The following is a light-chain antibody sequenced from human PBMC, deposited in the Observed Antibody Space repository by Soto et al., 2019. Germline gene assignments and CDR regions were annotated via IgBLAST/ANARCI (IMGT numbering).Light chain of an antibody. CDR2: AAS. J-gene: IGKJ3*01. Sequence: DIQMNQSACSLSAPVGARVTITCRASQGISKYLAWYQQKPGKVPKLLMYAASPLKSGVQSRFSGSGSVTDFTLTISSQQPEDVATSYCQRYNSAPQTFGRGTKVDIK. CDR3: QRYNSAPQT. CDR1: QGISKY. V-gene: IGKV1-27*01.